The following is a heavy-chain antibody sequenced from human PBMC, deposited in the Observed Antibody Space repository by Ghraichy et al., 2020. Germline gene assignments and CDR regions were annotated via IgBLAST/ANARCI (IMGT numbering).Heavy chain of an antibody. CDR2: IYYSGDT. D-gene: IGHD2-2*03. CDR1: GGSISSSDYY. V-gene: IGHV4-31*03. Sequence: SETLSLTCTVSGGSISSSDYYWSWIRQHPGKGLEWIRYIYYSGDTYYNPSLKSRATISVDTSKNQFTLKLTSVTAANTAVYYCAGSAPNNWFDPWGQGTLVSVSS. CDR3: AGSAPNNWFDP. J-gene: IGHJ5*02.